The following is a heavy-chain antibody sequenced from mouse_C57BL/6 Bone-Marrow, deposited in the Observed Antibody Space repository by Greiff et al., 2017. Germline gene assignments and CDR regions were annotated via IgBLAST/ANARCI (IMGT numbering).Heavy chain of an antibody. CDR1: GFNIKDDY. J-gene: IGHJ2*01. V-gene: IGHV14-4*01. Sequence: EVQLQQSGAELVRPGASVKLSCTASGFNIKDDYMHWVKQRPEQGLEWIGWIDPENGDTEYASKFQGKATITADTSSNTAYLQLSSLTSEDTAVYYCTTSDTTVVRDYWGQGTTLTVSS. D-gene: IGHD1-1*01. CDR3: TTSDTTVVRDY. CDR2: IDPENGDT.